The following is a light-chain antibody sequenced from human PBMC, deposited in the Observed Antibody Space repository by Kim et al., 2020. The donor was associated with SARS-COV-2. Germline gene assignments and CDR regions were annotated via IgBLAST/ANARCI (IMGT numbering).Light chain of an antibody. CDR1: QSVSSW. CDR2: DAS. CDR3: QQYNSFST. Sequence: DIQMTQSPSTLSASVGDRVTITCRASQSVSSWLAWYQQKPGKAPNLLIYDASSLEGGVPSRFSGSGSGTEFTLTISSLQPEDFATYYGQQYNSFSTFGQGTRVEIK. V-gene: IGKV1-5*01. J-gene: IGKJ1*01.